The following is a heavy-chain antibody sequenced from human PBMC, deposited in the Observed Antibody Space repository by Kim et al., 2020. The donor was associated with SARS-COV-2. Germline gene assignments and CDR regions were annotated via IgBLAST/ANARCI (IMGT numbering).Heavy chain of an antibody. Sequence: PSLKSRVTISVDTSKKQFSLKLSSVTAADTAVYYCARGATAGTCRGYFQHWGQGTLVIVPS. J-gene: IGHJ1*01. D-gene: IGHD6-19*01. CDR3: ARGATAGTCRGYFQH. V-gene: IGHV4-34*01.